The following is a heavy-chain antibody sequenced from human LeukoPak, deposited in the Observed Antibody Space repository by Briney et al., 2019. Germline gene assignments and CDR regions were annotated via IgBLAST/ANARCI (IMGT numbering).Heavy chain of an antibody. CDR3: ARDNRVGGYYYDSSGYS. Sequence: GASVKVSCKASGYTFTSYGISWVRQAPGQGLEWVGWISAYNGNTNYAQKLQGRVTMTTDTSTSTAYMELRNLRSDDTAVYYCARDNRVGGYYYDSSGYSWGQGTLVTVSS. D-gene: IGHD3-22*01. CDR2: ISAYNGNT. CDR1: GYTFTSYG. V-gene: IGHV1-18*01. J-gene: IGHJ5*02.